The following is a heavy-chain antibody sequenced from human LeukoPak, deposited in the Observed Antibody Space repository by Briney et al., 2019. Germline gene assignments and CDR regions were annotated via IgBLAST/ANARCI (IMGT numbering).Heavy chain of an antibody. CDR2: ISSRSNYI. CDR3: ARDVGVDYLFDY. D-gene: IGHD2/OR15-2a*01. Sequence: PSETLSLTCTVSGGSISSSYYYWGWIRQPPGKGLEWVSSISSRSNYIYYADSVKGRLTISRDNAKNSVYLQMNSLRAEDTAVYYCARDVGVDYLFDYWGQGTLVTVSS. CDR1: GGSISSSYYY. V-gene: IGHV3-21*01. J-gene: IGHJ4*02.